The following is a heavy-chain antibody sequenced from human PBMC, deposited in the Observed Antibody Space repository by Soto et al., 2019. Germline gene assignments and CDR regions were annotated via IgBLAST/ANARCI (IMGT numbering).Heavy chain of an antibody. CDR3: ARGTLRWYPRNDYYYYYGMDV. J-gene: IGHJ6*02. CDR1: GGPISSYY. Sequence: PSETLSLTCTVSGGPISSYYWSWIRQPPGKGLEWIGYIYYSGSTNYNPSLKSRVTISVDTSKNQFSLKLSSVTAADTAVYYCARGTLRWYPRNDYYYYYGMDVWGQGTTVTVS. CDR2: IYYSGST. D-gene: IGHD4-17*01. V-gene: IGHV4-59*01.